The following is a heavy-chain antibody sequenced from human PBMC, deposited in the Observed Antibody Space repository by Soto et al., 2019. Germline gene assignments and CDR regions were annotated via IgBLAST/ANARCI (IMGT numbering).Heavy chain of an antibody. V-gene: IGHV4-31*03. CDR1: GGSISSGGYY. CDR2: IYYSGST. D-gene: IGHD3-10*01. Sequence: QVQLQESGPGLVKPSQTLSLTCTVSGGSISSGGYYWSWIRQHPGKGLEWIGYIYYSGSTYYNPSPKRRVTISVDTSKNQFSLKLSSVTAADTAVYYCARENVWFGEPYGMDVWGQGTTVTVSS. CDR3: ARENVWFGEPYGMDV. J-gene: IGHJ6*02.